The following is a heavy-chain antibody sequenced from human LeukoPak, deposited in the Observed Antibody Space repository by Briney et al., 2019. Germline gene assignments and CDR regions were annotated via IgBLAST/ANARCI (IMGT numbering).Heavy chain of an antibody. CDR2: ISSSSNYI. D-gene: IGHD3-10*01. CDR1: GFTFSYYS. V-gene: IGHV3-21*01. Sequence: GGSLRLSCAASGFTFSYYSMNWVRQAPGKGLEWVSSISSSSNYIYYADSVKGRFTISRDNAKNSLYLQKNSLRAEDTAVFYCARDRWFGELLYPLDYWGQGTLVTVSS. J-gene: IGHJ4*02. CDR3: ARDRWFGELLYPLDY.